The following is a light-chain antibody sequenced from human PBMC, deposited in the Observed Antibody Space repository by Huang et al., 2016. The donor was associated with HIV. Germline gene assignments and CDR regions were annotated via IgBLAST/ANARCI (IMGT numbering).Light chain of an antibody. V-gene: IGKV1-17*03. CDR3: LQHSSYPLT. CDR2: AAS. Sequence: DIQMTQSPSVMSASIGDRVTITCRASQDISTYLAWFQQKPGKVPKRLIYAASSFHVGVPSRFSGSGSGTEFTLTISSLQPEDFATYYCLQHSSYPLTFGGGTKVEIK. J-gene: IGKJ4*01. CDR1: QDISTY.